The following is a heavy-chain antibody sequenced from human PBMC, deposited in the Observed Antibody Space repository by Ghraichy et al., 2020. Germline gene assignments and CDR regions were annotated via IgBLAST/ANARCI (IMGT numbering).Heavy chain of an antibody. D-gene: IGHD3-10*01. V-gene: IGHV3-48*02. CDR3: ARVELLWFGEEYYYGMDV. CDR1: GFTFSSYS. Sequence: GGSLRLSCAASGFTFSSYSMNWVRQAPGKGLEWVSYISSSSSTIYYADSVKGRFTISRDNAKNSLYLQMNSLRDEDTAVYYCARVELLWFGEEYYYGMDVWGQGTTVTVSS. J-gene: IGHJ6*02. CDR2: ISSSSSTI.